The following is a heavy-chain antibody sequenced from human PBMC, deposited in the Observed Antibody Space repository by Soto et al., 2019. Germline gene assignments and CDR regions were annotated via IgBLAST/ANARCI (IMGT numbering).Heavy chain of an antibody. CDR2: ISSSISPT. CDR1: GFTFSTYS. Sequence: EVQLVESGGGLVQPGGSLRLSCAASGFTFSTYSMSWVRQAPGKGLEWVSYISSSISPTHYADSVKGRSTISRDNAKNSLYLQMNSLRAEDTAVYYCARARYASGSGGFYLDYLGQGTLVTVSS. V-gene: IGHV3-48*01. J-gene: IGHJ4*02. CDR3: ARARYASGSGGFYLDY. D-gene: IGHD3-10*01.